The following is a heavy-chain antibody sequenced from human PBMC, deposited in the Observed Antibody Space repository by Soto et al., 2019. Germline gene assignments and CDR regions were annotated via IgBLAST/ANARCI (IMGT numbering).Heavy chain of an antibody. CDR1: GYTFTTYW. Sequence: GESLKISCKTSGYTFTTYWVGWVRQRPGEGLEWMGIIYPSDSDTRYSPSFQGHVMFSVDKSLETAYLEWSSLKASDTAMYYCARHGPRVYYDNSDYYYYGMDVWGQGTTVTVSS. J-gene: IGHJ6*02. CDR2: IYPSDSDT. CDR3: ARHGPRVYYDNSDYYYYGMDV. V-gene: IGHV5-51*01. D-gene: IGHD3-22*01.